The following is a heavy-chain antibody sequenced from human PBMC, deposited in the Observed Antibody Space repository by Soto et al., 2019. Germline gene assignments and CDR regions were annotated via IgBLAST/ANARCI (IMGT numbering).Heavy chain of an antibody. J-gene: IGHJ4*02. Sequence: EVQLVESGGGLVKPGGSLRLSCAGSGFFFSSYTMNWVRQAPGKGLEWVPSISGNRGYIYYAASVKGRFTISRDNAKNSLFLQMKNLRAEDTAVYYCASEITVDGRAGYWGQGTLVTVSS. CDR3: ASEITVDGRAGY. CDR1: GFFFSSYT. V-gene: IGHV3-21*01. CDR2: ISGNRGYI. D-gene: IGHD6-19*01.